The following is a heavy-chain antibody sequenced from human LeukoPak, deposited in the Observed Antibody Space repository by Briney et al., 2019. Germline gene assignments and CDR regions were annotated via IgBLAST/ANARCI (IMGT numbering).Heavy chain of an antibody. CDR2: IIPIFGTA. CDR1: GGTFSSYA. V-gene: IGHV1-69*05. J-gene: IGHJ4*02. CDR3: ASVSSGTPDLFDY. D-gene: IGHD6-13*01. Sequence: ASVKVSCKASGGTFSSYAISWVRQAPGQGLEWMGGIIPIFGTANYAQKFQGRVTITTDESTSTAYMELSSLRSEDTAVYYCASVSSGTPDLFDYWGQGTLVTVSS.